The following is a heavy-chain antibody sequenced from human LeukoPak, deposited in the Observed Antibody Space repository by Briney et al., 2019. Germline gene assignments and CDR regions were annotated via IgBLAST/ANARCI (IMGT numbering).Heavy chain of an antibody. CDR3: ARAGITIFGRGPQGNNWLDP. CDR1: GGTFSSYA. V-gene: IGHV1-69*05. Sequence: GASVKVSCKASGGTFSSYAISWVRQAPGQGLEWMGGIIPIFGTANYAQKFQGRVTITTDESTSTAYMELSSLRSEDTAVYYCARAGITIFGRGPQGNNWLDPWGQGTLVTVSS. D-gene: IGHD3-3*01. J-gene: IGHJ5*02. CDR2: IIPIFGTA.